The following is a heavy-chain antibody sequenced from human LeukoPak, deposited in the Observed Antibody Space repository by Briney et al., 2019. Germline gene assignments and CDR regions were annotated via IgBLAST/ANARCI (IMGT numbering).Heavy chain of an antibody. D-gene: IGHD6-13*01. CDR2: MHHSGSA. Sequence: SETLSLTCTVSGGSISDYFWSWVRQSPGKGLEWIGFMHHSGSANSNPSLRSRVTISVDTSKNQFSLRLTSVTAADTAVYYCARKEGGQLVNTRRWFDPWGQGTLVTVSS. CDR1: GGSISDYF. J-gene: IGHJ5*02. CDR3: ARKEGGQLVNTRRWFDP. V-gene: IGHV4-59*12.